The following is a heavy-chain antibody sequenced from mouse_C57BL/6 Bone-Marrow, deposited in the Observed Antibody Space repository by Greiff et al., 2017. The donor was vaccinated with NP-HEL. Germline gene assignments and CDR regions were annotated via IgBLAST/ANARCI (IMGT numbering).Heavy chain of an antibody. CDR2: IYPGDGDT. Sequence: QVQLKESGPELVKPGASVKISCKASGYAFSSSWMNWVKQRPGKGLEWIGRIYPGDGDTNYNGKVKGKATLTADKSSSTAYMQLSSLTSEDSAVYFCARDYGSSPRYYAMDYWGQGTSVTVSS. D-gene: IGHD1-1*01. J-gene: IGHJ4*01. CDR1: GYAFSSSW. CDR3: ARDYGSSPRYYAMDY. V-gene: IGHV1-82*01.